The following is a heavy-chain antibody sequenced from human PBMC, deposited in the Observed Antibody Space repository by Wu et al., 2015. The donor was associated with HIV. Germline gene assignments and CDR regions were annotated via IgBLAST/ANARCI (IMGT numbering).Heavy chain of an antibody. CDR2: IIPIFGTA. CDR1: GGTFSSYA. Sequence: QVQLVQSGAEVKKPGSSVKVSCKASGGTFSSYAISWVRQAPGQGLEWMGGIIPIFGTANYAQKFQGRVTITADESTSTAYMELSSLRSEDTAVYYCARELTGHSYYYYYYMDVWGKGTTVTVSS. J-gene: IGHJ6*03. V-gene: IGHV1-69*13. D-gene: IGHD7-27*01. CDR3: ARELTGHSYYYYYYMDV.